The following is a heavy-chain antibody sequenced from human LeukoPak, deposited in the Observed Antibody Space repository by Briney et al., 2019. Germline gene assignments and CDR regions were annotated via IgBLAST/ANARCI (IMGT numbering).Heavy chain of an antibody. J-gene: IGHJ4*02. D-gene: IGHD3-10*01. CDR2: ISAYNGNT. V-gene: IGHV1-18*01. CDR1: GYTFTSYG. Sequence: ASVKVSCKASGYTFTSYGISWVRQAPGQGLEWMGWISAYNGNTNYAQKLQGRVTMTTDTSTSTAYMELRSLRSDDTAVYYCASTMVRGVIIPYYFDYWGQGTLVTVFS. CDR3: ASTMVRGVIIPYYFDY.